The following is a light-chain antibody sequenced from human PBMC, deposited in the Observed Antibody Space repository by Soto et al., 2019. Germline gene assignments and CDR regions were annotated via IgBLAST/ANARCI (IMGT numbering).Light chain of an antibody. V-gene: IGKV3-20*01. CDR3: QQYERSSWT. CDR1: QRVSLRY. J-gene: IGKJ1*01. CDR2: DSS. Sequence: DIVLTQSPDTLSLSPGERVTLSCRASQRVSLRYFVWYQQKPGQAPRLLIYDSSIRASGVPDGFDGGGSGTDFTLTITSLEPDDSAVYYCQQYERSSWTFGQGTKLEIK.